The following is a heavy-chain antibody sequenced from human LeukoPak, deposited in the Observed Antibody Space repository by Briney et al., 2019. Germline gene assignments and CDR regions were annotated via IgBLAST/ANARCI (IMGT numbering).Heavy chain of an antibody. Sequence: PGGSLRLSCAASGFTFSTYAMSWVRQAPGKGLEWVSAISGSGGSTYYADSVKGRFTISRDNSKSTLFLQMNSLRAEDTAVYYCAKGGSDYVVVVAATNFDSWGQGTLVTVSS. CDR3: AKGGSDYVVVVAATNFDS. CDR1: GFTFSTYA. J-gene: IGHJ4*02. D-gene: IGHD2-15*01. CDR2: ISGSGGST. V-gene: IGHV3-23*01.